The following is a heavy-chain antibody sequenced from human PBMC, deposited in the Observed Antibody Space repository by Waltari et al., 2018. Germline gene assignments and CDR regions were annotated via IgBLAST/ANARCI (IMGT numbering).Heavy chain of an antibody. CDR3: ARVVVAGVMRYGMDV. D-gene: IGHD2-15*01. J-gene: IGHJ6*02. Sequence: QVQLQESGPGLVKPSQTLSLTCTVSGGSISSGDYYWSWIRQPPGKGLEWSGYSYYSGSTYYNPSLKSRVTISVDTSKNQFSLKLSSVTAADTAVYYCARVVVAGVMRYGMDVWGQGTTVTVSS. CDR1: GGSISSGDYY. CDR2: SYYSGST. V-gene: IGHV4-30-4*08.